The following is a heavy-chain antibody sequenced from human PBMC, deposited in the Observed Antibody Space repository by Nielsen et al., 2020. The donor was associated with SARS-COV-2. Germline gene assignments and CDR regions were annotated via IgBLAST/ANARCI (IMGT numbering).Heavy chain of an antibody. CDR2: INAGNGNT. CDR3: ARDGYSSGWYADAFDI. J-gene: IGHJ3*02. V-gene: IGHV1-3*01. Sequence: ASVKVSCKASGYTFTSYAMHWVRQAPGQRLEWMGWINAGNGNTKYSQKFQGRVTITRDTSASTAYMELSSLRSEDTAVYYCARDGYSSGWYADAFDIWGQGTMVTVSS. D-gene: IGHD6-19*01. CDR1: GYTFTSYA.